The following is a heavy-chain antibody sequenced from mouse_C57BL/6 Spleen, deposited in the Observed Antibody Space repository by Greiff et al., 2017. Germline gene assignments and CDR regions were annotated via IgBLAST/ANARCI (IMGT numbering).Heavy chain of an antibody. Sequence: VQLQQSGAELARPGASVKMSCKASGYTFTSYTMHWVKQRPGQGLEWIGYINPSSGYTKYNQKFKDKATLTADKSSSTAYMQLSSLTSEDSAVYYCERRSGDYAMDYWGQGTSVTVSS. CDR2: INPSSGYT. CDR3: ERRSGDYAMDY. V-gene: IGHV1-4*01. D-gene: IGHD1-1*01. CDR1: GYTFTSYT. J-gene: IGHJ4*01.